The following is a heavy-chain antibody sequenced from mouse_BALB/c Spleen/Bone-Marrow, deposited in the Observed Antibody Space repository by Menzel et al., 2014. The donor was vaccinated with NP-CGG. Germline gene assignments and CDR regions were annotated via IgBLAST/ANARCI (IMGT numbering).Heavy chain of an antibody. Sequence: VQLKHSGAEIVKPGASVKLSCTASGFNIKDTYMHWVKQRPEQGLEWIGRIDPANGNTKYDPKFQGKATITADTSSNTAYLQLSSLASEDTAVYYCASYRYAWYFDVWGAGTTVTVSS. D-gene: IGHD2-14*01. CDR2: IDPANGNT. CDR3: ASYRYAWYFDV. V-gene: IGHV14-3*02. CDR1: GFNIKDTY. J-gene: IGHJ1*01.